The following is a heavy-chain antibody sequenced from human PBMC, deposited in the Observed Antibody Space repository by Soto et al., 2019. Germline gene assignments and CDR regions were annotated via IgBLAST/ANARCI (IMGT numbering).Heavy chain of an antibody. V-gene: IGHV3-23*01. Sequence: EVQLLESGEGLVQPGGSLRLSCAASGFTFNSYAMSWVRQTPGKGLEWVSGLSGSGDTAYYADSVRGRFTISRDNSKNTLYLQMNSLRVEDTAVYFCARGEVVPAAVGSFFDCWGQGTLVTVSS. CDR1: GFTFNSYA. CDR2: LSGSGDTA. D-gene: IGHD2-2*01. CDR3: ARGEVVPAAVGSFFDC. J-gene: IGHJ4*02.